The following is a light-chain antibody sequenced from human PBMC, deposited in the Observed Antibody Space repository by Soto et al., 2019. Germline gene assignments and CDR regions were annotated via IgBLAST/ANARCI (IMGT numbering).Light chain of an antibody. CDR2: GAS. J-gene: IGKJ1*01. CDR1: QSVSNY. Sequence: EIVLTQSPGTLSLSPGDRATLSCRASQSVSNYLAWYQQKPGQAPRLLIYGASRRATVIPDRFSGSGSGTDFTLTSSRLEPEDFAVYYCQQYGGSPQTFGQGTNVEIK. CDR3: QQYGGSPQT. V-gene: IGKV3-20*01.